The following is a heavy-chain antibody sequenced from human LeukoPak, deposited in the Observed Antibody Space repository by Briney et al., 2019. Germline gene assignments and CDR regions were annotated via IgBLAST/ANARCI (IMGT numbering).Heavy chain of an antibody. Sequence: PSETLSLTCTVSGGSISSYYWSWIRQPPGKGLEWIGYIYYSGSTNYNPSLKSRVTISVDTSKNQFSLKLSSVTAADTAVYYCARGHDFWSGYYMDVWGKGTTVTVSS. CDR2: IYYSGST. J-gene: IGHJ6*03. CDR1: GGSISSYY. D-gene: IGHD3-3*01. CDR3: ARGHDFWSGYYMDV. V-gene: IGHV4-59*01.